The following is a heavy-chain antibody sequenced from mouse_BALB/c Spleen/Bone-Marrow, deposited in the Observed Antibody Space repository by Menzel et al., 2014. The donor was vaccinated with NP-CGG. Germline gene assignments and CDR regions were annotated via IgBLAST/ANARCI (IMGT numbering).Heavy chain of an antibody. CDR1: GFTFSDYY. Sequence: DVMLMESGGGLVQPGGSLKLSCATSGFTFSDYYMYWVRQTPEKRLEWVAYISNGGGSTYYPDTVKGRFTISRDNAKNTLYLQMSRLKSEDTAMYYCARHSDYDYFDYWGQGTTLTVSS. CDR3: ARHSDYDYFDY. V-gene: IGHV5-12*02. D-gene: IGHD2-4*01. J-gene: IGHJ2*01. CDR2: ISNGGGST.